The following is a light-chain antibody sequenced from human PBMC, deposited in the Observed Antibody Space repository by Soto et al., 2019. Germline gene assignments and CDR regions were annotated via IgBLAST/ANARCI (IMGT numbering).Light chain of an antibody. Sequence: IVLTQSPATLSVSPGERVPLSCRASENVGTNLAWYQQRPGQPPRLLIYGSSTRATGISATFSGSGSRTEFTLTISSLQSEDSAVYSCQQYNNWGLSFGGGTRVEIK. CDR2: GSS. J-gene: IGKJ4*01. V-gene: IGKV3D-15*01. CDR3: QQYNNWGLS. CDR1: ENVGTN.